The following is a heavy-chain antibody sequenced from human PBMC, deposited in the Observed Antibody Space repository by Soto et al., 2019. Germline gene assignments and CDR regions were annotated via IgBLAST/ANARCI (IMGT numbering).Heavy chain of an antibody. V-gene: IGHV1-2*02. CDR1: GYTFTDYY. CDR3: ATAQSRYTAYDAGDY. D-gene: IGHD5-12*01. CDR2: INPNSGGT. J-gene: IGHJ4*02. Sequence: ASVKVSCKASGYTFTDYYIHWVRQAPGQGLQWMGWINPNSGGTNYAQKFQGRVAVTRDTSISTAYMELRRLTSDDTAVYYCATAQSRYTAYDAGDYWGRGTLVTVSS.